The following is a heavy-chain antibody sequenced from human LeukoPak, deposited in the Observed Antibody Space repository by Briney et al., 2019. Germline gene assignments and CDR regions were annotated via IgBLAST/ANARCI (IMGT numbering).Heavy chain of an antibody. CDR1: VGSMSGYH. Sequence: SETLSLTCTVSVGSMSGYHWSWIRQPPGKGLEWIGYMYYSGSTSYYNPSLKSRVTISIDTANNQFSLKVSSVTAAATAVYYCARRWSGENLFDYWGQGALVTVSS. CDR3: ARRWSGENLFDY. D-gene: IGHD3-10*01. CDR2: MYYSGST. J-gene: IGHJ4*02. V-gene: IGHV4-59*08.